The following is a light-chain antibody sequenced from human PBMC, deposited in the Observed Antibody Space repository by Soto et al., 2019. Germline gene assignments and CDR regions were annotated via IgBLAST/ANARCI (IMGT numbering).Light chain of an antibody. J-gene: IGKJ5*01. CDR2: GIS. CDR1: QSVNSN. V-gene: IGKV3-15*01. Sequence: EMVMTQSPAILSVSPGESATLSCRASQSVNSNYLAWYQQHPGQPPRLLIYGISTRATGIPARFSGSGSGTEFSLTISSLQSEDSGVYYCQQYNKWPAEITFGQGTRLEIK. CDR3: QQYNKWPAEIT.